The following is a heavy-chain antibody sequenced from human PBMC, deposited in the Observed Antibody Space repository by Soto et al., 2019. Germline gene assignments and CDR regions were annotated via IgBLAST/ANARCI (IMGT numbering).Heavy chain of an antibody. V-gene: IGHV1-69*01. CDR1: GGNFTNYG. CDR2: IIPIFGTA. D-gene: IGHD6-6*01. J-gene: IGHJ2*01. Sequence: QVQLVQSGAEVKKPGSSVKVSCKASGGNFTNYGISWVRQATGQGLDWMGGIIPIFGTANYAHKFQGRITITADEYTSTAYMELSSLRSAATAGYYCARGGSIAARYLDFELWGRRTLVTVSS. CDR3: ARGGSIAARYLDFEL.